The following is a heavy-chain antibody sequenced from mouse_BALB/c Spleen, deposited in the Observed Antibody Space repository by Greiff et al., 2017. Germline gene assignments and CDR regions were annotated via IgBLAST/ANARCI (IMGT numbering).Heavy chain of an antibody. CDR2: IYPGSGST. D-gene: IGHD3-3*01. CDR1: GYTFTSYW. J-gene: IGHJ2*01. CDR3: TRSQGDVEDY. Sequence: LKQPGSELVRPGASVKLSCKASGYTFTSYWMHWVKQRPGQGLEWIGNIYPGSGSTNYDEKFKSKATLTVDTSSSTAYMQLSSLTSEDSAVYYCTRSQGDVEDYWGQGTTLTVSS. V-gene: IGHV1S22*01.